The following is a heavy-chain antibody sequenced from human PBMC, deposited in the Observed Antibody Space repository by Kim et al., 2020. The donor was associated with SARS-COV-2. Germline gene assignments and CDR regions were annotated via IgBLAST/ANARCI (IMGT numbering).Heavy chain of an antibody. CDR1: GFTFGGYA. D-gene: IGHD4-17*01. J-gene: IGHJ6*02. CDR2: IGSKADGGTT. Sequence: GVSLRLSCTASGFTFGGYAMSWVRQAPGKGLEWVGFIGSKADGGTTENAASVKGRFTISRDDSKSIAYLQMNSLKTEDTAVYYCTRVVAATTGIWNYYYYGMDVWGQGTTVTVSS. V-gene: IGHV3-49*04. CDR3: TRVVAATTGIWNYYYYGMDV.